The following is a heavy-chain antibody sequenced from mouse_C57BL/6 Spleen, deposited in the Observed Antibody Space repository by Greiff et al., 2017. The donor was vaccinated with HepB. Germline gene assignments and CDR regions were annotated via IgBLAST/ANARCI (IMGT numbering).Heavy chain of an antibody. CDR3: AREGDGNYDAMDY. Sequence: EVQLQQSGPGLVKPSQSLSLTCSVTGYSITSGYYWNWIRQFPGNKLEWMGYISYDGSNNYNPSLKNRISITRDTSKNQFFLKLNSVTTEDTATHYCAREGDGNYDAMDYWGQGTSVTVSS. D-gene: IGHD2-1*01. V-gene: IGHV3-6*01. J-gene: IGHJ4*01. CDR2: ISYDGSN. CDR1: GYSITSGYY.